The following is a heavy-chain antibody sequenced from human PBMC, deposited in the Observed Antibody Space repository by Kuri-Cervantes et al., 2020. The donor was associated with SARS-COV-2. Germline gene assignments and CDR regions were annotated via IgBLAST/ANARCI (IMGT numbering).Heavy chain of an antibody. CDR1: GFTFSDYS. J-gene: IGHJ6*02. CDR3: ARERYYSGHYGMDV. V-gene: IGHV3-48*01. D-gene: IGHD3-10*01. CDR2: IGSSSSII. Sequence: GESLKISCAASGFTFSDYSMNWVRQAPGKGLEWVSYIGSSSSIIYYADSMKGRFTISRDNAKNSLSLQMNSLRAEDTAVYHCARERYYSGHYGMDVWGQGTTVTVSS.